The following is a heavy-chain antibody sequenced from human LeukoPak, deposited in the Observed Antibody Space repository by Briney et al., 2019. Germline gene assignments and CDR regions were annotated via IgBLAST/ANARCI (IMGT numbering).Heavy chain of an antibody. V-gene: IGHV4-34*01. J-gene: IGHJ4*02. CDR3: ARGTGYVMKDYLHY. D-gene: IGHD4/OR15-4a*01. CDR2: INHSGST. Sequence: SETLSLTCAVYGGSFSGYYWSWIRQPPGKGLEWIGEINHSGSTNYNPSLKSRVTISVDTSKNQFSLRLSSVTAADTAVYYCARGTGYVMKDYLHYGGRGPLVTFSP. CDR1: GGSFSGYY.